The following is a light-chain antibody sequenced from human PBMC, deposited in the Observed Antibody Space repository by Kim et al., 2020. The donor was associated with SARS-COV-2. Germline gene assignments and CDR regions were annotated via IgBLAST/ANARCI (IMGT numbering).Light chain of an antibody. J-gene: IGKJ2*01. CDR1: QSVSSSY. CDR3: HQYGDSLMHT. Sequence: EIVLTQSPGTLSLSPGERATLSCRASQSVSSSYLVWYQQKRGQAPRLLIYGASSRATGIPDRFSGSGSGTDFTLTISRLEPEDFAVYYCHQYGDSLMHTFGQGTKLEIK. V-gene: IGKV3-20*01. CDR2: GAS.